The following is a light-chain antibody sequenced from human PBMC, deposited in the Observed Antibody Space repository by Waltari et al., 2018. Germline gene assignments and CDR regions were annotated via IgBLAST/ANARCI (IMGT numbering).Light chain of an antibody. CDR2: DAS. J-gene: IGKJ4*01. Sequence: EVVMTQSPAALSVSPGERVTLSCKASQNIDNNLAWYQQKPGQRPRLLIYDASTRATGVPARFSGSGSATEFTLTISSLQSEDCAVFYCQQYNRWPPLTFGGGTKVEIK. CDR3: QQYNRWPPLT. CDR1: QNIDNN. V-gene: IGKV3-15*01.